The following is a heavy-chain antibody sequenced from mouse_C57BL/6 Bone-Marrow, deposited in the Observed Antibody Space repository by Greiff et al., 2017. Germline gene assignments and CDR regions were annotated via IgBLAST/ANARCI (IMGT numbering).Heavy chain of an antibody. CDR2: INPNYGTT. CDR3: ARGGWLLRWYCDV. CDR1: GYSFTDYN. D-gene: IGHD2-3*01. V-gene: IGHV1-39*01. Sequence: QLQESGPELVKPGASVKISCKASGYSFTDYNMNWVKQSNGKSLEWIGVINPNYGTTSYNQKFKGKATLTVDQSSSTAYMQLNSLTSEDSAVYYGARGGWLLRWYCDVWGTGTTVTVSA. J-gene: IGHJ1*03.